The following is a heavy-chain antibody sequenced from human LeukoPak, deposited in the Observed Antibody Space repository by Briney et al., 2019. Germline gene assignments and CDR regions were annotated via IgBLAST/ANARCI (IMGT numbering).Heavy chain of an antibody. J-gene: IGHJ4*02. D-gene: IGHD5-24*01. CDR3: ARIREEMATMVYYYDY. CDR1: GFTFSSYA. Sequence: PGGSLRLSCAASGFTFSSYAMHWVRQAPGKGLEWVAVISYDGSNKYYADSVKGRFTISRDNSKNTLYLQMNGLRAEDTAVYYCARIREEMATMVYYYDYWGQGTLVTVSS. CDR2: ISYDGSNK. V-gene: IGHV3-30-3*01.